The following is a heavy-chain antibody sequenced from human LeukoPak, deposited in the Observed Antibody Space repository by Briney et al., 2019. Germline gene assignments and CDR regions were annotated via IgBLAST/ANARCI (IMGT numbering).Heavy chain of an antibody. V-gene: IGHV3-23*01. CDR2: ISGRGGST. CDR3: ARDQRSWALGGAFDI. D-gene: IGHD6-13*01. CDR1: GFSFINYA. J-gene: IGHJ3*02. Sequence: TGGSLRLSCAASGFSFINYAMTWVRQAPGKGLEWVSFISGRGGSTYYADSVKGRFTISRDNSKNTLYLQMNSLRAEDTAVYYCARDQRSWALGGAFDIWGQGTMVTVSS.